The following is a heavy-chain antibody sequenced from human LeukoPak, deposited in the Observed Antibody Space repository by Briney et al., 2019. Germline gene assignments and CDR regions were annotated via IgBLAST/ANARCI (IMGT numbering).Heavy chain of an antibody. Sequence: GGSLRLSCAASGFTFSSYAMSWVRQAPGKGLEWVSGISLDGATTYYAGSVEGRFTISRDNSKNTLFLQMNSLRADDTAVYYCVKDSLSSRLRYFESWGQGTLVTVSS. D-gene: IGHD2-15*01. CDR3: VKDSLSSRLRYFES. CDR1: GFTFSSYA. CDR2: ISLDGATT. V-gene: IGHV3-23*01. J-gene: IGHJ4*02.